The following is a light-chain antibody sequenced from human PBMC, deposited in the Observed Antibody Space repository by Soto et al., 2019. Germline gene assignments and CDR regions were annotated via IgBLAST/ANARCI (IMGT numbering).Light chain of an antibody. J-gene: IGKJ1*01. V-gene: IGKV3-20*01. CDR3: QHYGSPSWT. Sequence: EIVLTQSPGTLSLSPGERATLSCRASQSVSSSYLAWYQQKPGRAPTLLIYGASSRATGIPVRCSGSGSGSYFSLTTSSLELDELAVDYGQHYGSPSWTFGQGSKVLIK. CDR2: GAS. CDR1: QSVSSSY.